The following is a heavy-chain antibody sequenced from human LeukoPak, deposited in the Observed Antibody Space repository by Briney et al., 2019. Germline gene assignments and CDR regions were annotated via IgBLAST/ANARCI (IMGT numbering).Heavy chain of an antibody. J-gene: IGHJ4*02. CDR3: ARGTIGGNPASAY. V-gene: IGHV3-21*06. CDR2: IGTDGYS. CDR1: GFTFSTYE. Sequence: GASLRLSCAASGFTFSTYEMNWVRQAPGKWLEWVSSIGTDGYSYSAVSVKGRFTISRDNAKSTLYLQMDSLTVEDTALYYCARGTIGGNPASAYWGQGTLVTVSS. D-gene: IGHD4-23*01.